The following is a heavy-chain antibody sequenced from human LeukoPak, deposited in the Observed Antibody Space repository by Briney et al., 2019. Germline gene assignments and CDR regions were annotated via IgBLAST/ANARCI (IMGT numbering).Heavy chain of an antibody. J-gene: IGHJ4*02. Sequence: ASVKVSCKASGYTFTGYYMHWVRQAPGQGLEWVGWVNPNSGGTNYAQKFQGRVTMTRDTSISTAYMELSRLRSDDTAVYYCARERNSNYGRYFNYWGQGTLVTVSS. CDR2: VNPNSGGT. CDR1: GYTFTGYY. CDR3: ARERNSNYGRYFNY. D-gene: IGHD4-17*01. V-gene: IGHV1-2*02.